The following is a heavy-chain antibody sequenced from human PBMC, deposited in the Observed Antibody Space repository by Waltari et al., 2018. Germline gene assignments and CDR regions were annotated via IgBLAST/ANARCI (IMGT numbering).Heavy chain of an antibody. CDR3: ARIPPTTVTNEGLDAFDI. J-gene: IGHJ3*02. CDR1: GFSLSTSGMC. V-gene: IGHV2-70*15. CDR2: IDWDDDK. D-gene: IGHD4-17*01. Sequence: QVTLRESGPALVKPTQTLTLTCTFSGFSLSTSGMCVSWIRQPPGKALEWLARIDWDDDKYYSTSLKTRLTISKDTSKNQVVLTMTNMDPVDTATYYCARIPPTTVTNEGLDAFDIWGQGTMVTVSS.